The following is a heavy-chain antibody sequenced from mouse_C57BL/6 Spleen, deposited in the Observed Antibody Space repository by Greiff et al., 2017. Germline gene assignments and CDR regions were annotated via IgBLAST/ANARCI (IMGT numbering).Heavy chain of an antibody. CDR3: ARRREGNYWDY. CDR1: GFTFSSYT. J-gene: IGHJ2*01. V-gene: IGHV5-9*01. CDR2: ISGGGGNT. Sequence: EVKVVESGGGLVKPGGSLKLSCAASGFTFSSYTMSWVRQTPEKRLEWVATISGGGGNTYYPDSVKGRFTISRDNAKNTLYLQMSSLRSEDTALYYCARRREGNYWDYWGQGTTLTVSS.